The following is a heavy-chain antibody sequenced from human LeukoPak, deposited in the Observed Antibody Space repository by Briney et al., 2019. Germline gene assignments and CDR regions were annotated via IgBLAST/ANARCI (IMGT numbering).Heavy chain of an antibody. J-gene: IGHJ4*02. CDR3: ARGPRYCSSTSCYELDY. CDR2: IYTSGST. CDR1: GGSISSGSYY. V-gene: IGHV4-61*02. D-gene: IGHD2-2*01. Sequence: SQTLSLTCTVSGGSISSGSYYWSWIRQPAGKGLEWIGLIYTSGSTNYNPSLKSRVTISLNTSKNQFSLKLTSVTAADTAVYYCARGPRYCSSTSCYELDYWGRGTLVTVSS.